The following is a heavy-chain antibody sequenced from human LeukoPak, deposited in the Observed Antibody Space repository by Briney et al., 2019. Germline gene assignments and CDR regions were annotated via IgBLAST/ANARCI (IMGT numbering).Heavy chain of an antibody. V-gene: IGHV4-39*07. D-gene: IGHD3-3*01. CDR2: IYYSGST. J-gene: IGHJ5*02. CDR1: GGSISSSSYS. Sequence: SETLSLTCTVSGGSISSSSYSWGWIRQPPGKGLEWIGSIYYSGSTYYNPSLKSRVTISVDTSKNQFSLKLSSVTAADTAVYYCARLYYDFWSGYYLHGWFDPWGQGTLVTVSS. CDR3: ARLYYDFWSGYYLHGWFDP.